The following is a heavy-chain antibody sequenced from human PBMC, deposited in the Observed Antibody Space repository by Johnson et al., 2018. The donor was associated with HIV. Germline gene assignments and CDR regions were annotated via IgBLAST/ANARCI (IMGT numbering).Heavy chain of an antibody. Sequence: VQLVESGGGVVQPGRSMRLSCTASGFTFSSYAMHWVRQAPGKGLEWVALISYDGSNKFYADSVKGRFTISRDNSKKTLYLQMNSLRIEDTAIYYCARAAIVVLPAGAFDIWGQGTMVTVSS. J-gene: IGHJ3*02. V-gene: IGHV3-30*04. CDR1: GFTFSSYA. CDR3: ARAAIVVLPAGAFDI. CDR2: ISYDGSNK. D-gene: IGHD2-2*01.